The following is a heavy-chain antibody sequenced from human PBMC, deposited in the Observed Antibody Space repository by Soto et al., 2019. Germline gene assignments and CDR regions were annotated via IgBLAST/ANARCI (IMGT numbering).Heavy chain of an antibody. CDR1: GFTFSSYG. V-gene: IGHV3-30*03. J-gene: IGHJ6*02. D-gene: IGHD6-19*01. Sequence: GGSLRLSCAASGFTFSSYGMHWVRQAPGKGLEWVAVISYDGSNKYYADSVKGRFTISRDNSKNTLYLQMNSLRAEDTAVYYCARDLGSGWSTKWYGMDVWGQGTTVTVSS. CDR2: ISYDGSNK. CDR3: ARDLGSGWSTKWYGMDV.